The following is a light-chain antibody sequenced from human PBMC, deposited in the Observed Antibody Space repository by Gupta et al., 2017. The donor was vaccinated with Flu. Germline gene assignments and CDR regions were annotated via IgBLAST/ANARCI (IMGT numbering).Light chain of an antibody. J-gene: IGLJ3*02. Sequence: QSALTQPASVSWPPGQSTTISCTGTSSDVGSYNLVTWYQQHPGKAPKLMIYEGSKRPSGVSNRFSGSKSGNTASLTISGLQAEDEADYYCCSYAGSSTLNWVFGGGTKLTVL. CDR2: EGS. CDR3: CSYAGSSTLNWV. V-gene: IGLV2-23*03. CDR1: SSDVGSYNL.